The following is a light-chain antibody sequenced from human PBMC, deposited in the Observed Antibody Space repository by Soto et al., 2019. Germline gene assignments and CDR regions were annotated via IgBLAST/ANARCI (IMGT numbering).Light chain of an antibody. CDR2: HAS. J-gene: IGKJ4*01. V-gene: IGKV3-11*01. CDR3: QQRCNWPYLT. CDR1: ESVSTY. Sequence: DIVLTQSPATLSLSPGERATLSCRAIESVSTYLAWYQHKPGQAPRLLINHASNRATGIPDRFSGSGSGTDFTLIISSLEPEDFAVYYCQQRCNWPYLTFGGGTQVEIK.